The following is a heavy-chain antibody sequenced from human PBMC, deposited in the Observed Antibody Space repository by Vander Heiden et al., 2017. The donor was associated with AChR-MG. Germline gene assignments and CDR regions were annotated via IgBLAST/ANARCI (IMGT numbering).Heavy chain of an antibody. CDR2: ISGSGGST. V-gene: IGHV3-23*01. Sequence: EVQLLESGGGLVQPGGSLRLFCAASGFTFSSYAMSWVRQAPGKGLEWVSAISGSGGSTYYADSVKGRFTISRDNSKNTLYLQMNSLRAEDTAVYYCAKTLPSCDYDSSGLDYWGHGTLVTVSS. D-gene: IGHD3-22*01. CDR1: GFTFSSYA. CDR3: AKTLPSCDYDSSGLDY. J-gene: IGHJ4*01.